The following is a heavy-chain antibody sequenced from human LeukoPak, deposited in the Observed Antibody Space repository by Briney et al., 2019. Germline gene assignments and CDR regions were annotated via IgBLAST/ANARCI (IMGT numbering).Heavy chain of an antibody. D-gene: IGHD5-24*01. V-gene: IGHV4-59*01. CDR3: ARVFRRDGYFDY. Sequence: SETLSLTCTVSGYSITSYYWSWIRQPPGKGLEWIGYIIYSGNTDYNPSLKSRVTISVDTSRNQFSLKLDSVTAADTAVYYCARVFRRDGYFDYWGQGTLVTVSS. CDR1: GYSITSYY. J-gene: IGHJ4*02. CDR2: IIYSGNT.